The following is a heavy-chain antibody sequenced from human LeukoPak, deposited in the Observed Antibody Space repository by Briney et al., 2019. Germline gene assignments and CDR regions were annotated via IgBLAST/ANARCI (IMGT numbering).Heavy chain of an antibody. CDR3: AREYSYGRFDY. CDR2: ISDYNGNT. CDR1: GYTFTSYG. V-gene: IGHV1-18*01. Sequence: ASVKVSCKASGYTFTSYGIICVRQAPGQGLEWLGWISDYNGNTNYAQKLQGRVNMTTDTSTSTAYMELRSLRSDDTAVYYWAREYSYGRFDYWGQGTLVTVSS. D-gene: IGHD5-18*01. J-gene: IGHJ4*02.